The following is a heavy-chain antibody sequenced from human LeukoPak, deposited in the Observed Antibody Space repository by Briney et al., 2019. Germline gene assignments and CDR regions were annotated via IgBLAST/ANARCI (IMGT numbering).Heavy chain of an antibody. CDR3: ASSHDSSGND. CDR1: GFSFSSYW. V-gene: IGHV3-7*01. D-gene: IGHD3-22*01. J-gene: IGHJ4*02. CDR2: IKYDGTHK. Sequence: GGSLRLSCVASGFSFSSYWMAWVRQAPGKGLEWVANIKYDGTHKFYADSVKGRFTISRDNAKNSLFLEMNSLRADDTAVYFCASSHDSSGNDWGQGTLVAASS.